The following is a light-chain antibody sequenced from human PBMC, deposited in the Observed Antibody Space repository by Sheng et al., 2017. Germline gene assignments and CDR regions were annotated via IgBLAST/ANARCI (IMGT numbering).Light chain of an antibody. V-gene: IGKV2-28*01. Sequence: XIVMTQSPLSLPVTPGEPASISCRSSQSLLHSNGYNYLDWYLQKPGQSPQLLIYLGSNRASGVPDRFSGSGSGTDFTLKISRVEAEDVGVYYCMQALQTPTFGGGTKVEIK. CDR2: LGS. J-gene: IGKJ4*01. CDR1: QSLLHSNGYNY. CDR3: MQALQTPT.